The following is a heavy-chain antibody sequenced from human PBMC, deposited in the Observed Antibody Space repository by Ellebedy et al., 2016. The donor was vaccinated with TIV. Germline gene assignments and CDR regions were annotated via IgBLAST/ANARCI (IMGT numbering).Heavy chain of an antibody. J-gene: IGHJ4*02. Sequence: SETLSLTXAVYGGSFSGHYWSWIRQPPGKGLEWIGYIYHSGSPSYNPSLKSRVTMSVDTSKNQFSLNLSSVTAADTAVYYCARESGYSSSLYDWGQGTLVTVSS. D-gene: IGHD6-13*01. V-gene: IGHV4-34*11. CDR3: ARESGYSSSLYD. CDR2: IYHSGSP. CDR1: GGSFSGHY.